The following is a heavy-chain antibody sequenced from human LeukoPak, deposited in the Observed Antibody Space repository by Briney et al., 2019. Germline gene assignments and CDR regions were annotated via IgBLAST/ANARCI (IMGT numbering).Heavy chain of an antibody. CDR3: ARAMPGYSSGWFLFDY. D-gene: IGHD6-19*01. J-gene: IGHJ4*02. V-gene: IGHV1-18*01. CDR1: GYTFTNYG. CDR2: ISAYNGNT. Sequence: ASVKVSCKASGYTFTNYGISWVRQAPGQGLEWMGWISAYNGNTNYAQKVQGRVTMTTDTSTSTVYMELRNLRSDDTAVYYCARAMPGYSSGWFLFDYWGQGTLVTVSS.